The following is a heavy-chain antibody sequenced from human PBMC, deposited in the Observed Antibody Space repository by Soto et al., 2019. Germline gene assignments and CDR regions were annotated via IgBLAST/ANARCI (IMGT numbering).Heavy chain of an antibody. D-gene: IGHD4-4*01. Sequence: QLQLQESGPGLVKPSETLSLTCSVSGGSISSRTFWWAWIRQPPGKGLEWIGAMYYSGSSYSSPALKSRGTRTAETARKQVSLKLNSVTAADTAVYYGARHPRDDYNYGGAGIFDYGGQGTLVTASS. CDR2: MYYSGSS. V-gene: IGHV4-39*01. J-gene: IGHJ4*02. CDR1: GGSISSRTFW. CDR3: ARHPRDDYNYGGAGIFDY.